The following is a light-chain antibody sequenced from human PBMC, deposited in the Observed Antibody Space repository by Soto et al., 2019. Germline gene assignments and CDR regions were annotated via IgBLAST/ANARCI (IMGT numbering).Light chain of an antibody. J-gene: IGKJ2*01. CDR3: QQFGSSPYT. CDR2: GAS. Sequence: EIVLTQSPGTLSLSPGERATLSCRASQSISSNYLAWYQQKPGQAPRLLIYGASSRATGIPDRFSAGGSGTDFTLTISRLEPEDSAVYYCQQFGSSPYTFGQGTKLEIK. CDR1: QSISSNY. V-gene: IGKV3-20*01.